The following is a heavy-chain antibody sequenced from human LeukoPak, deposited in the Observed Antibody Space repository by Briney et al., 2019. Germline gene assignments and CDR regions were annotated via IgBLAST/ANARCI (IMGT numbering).Heavy chain of an antibody. V-gene: IGHV3-21*01. CDR1: GFDFSSYT. J-gene: IGHJ4*02. CDR2: ISASSAFI. CDR3: ARESATSSFSFES. Sequence: PGGSLRLSCAASGFDFSSYTMNWVRQAPGKGLEWVSSISASSAFIHYADSVKGQFTVSRDNAKSSLFLQMDRLSVEDTAIYYCARESATSSFSFESWGQGVLVPVSS. D-gene: IGHD5-12*01.